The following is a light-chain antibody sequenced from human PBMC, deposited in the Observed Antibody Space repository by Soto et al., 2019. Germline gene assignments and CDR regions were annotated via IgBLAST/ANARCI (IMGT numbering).Light chain of an antibody. CDR2: WAS. Sequence: DIVMTQSPDSLAVSLGERATINCKSSQSVLYSSNNKNYLAWYQQRPGQPPKLLIYWASTRESGVPDRFSGSGSGTDCTLALICLQAEDVAVYYCQQYESTPPTFGQGTKLEIK. V-gene: IGKV4-1*01. CDR3: QQYESTPPT. J-gene: IGKJ2*01. CDR1: QSVLYSSNNKNY.